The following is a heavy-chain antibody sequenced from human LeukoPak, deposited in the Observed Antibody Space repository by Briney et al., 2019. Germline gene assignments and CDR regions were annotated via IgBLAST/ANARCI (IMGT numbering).Heavy chain of an antibody. V-gene: IGHV3-NL1*01. D-gene: IGHD6-13*01. J-gene: IGHJ5*02. Sequence: GGSLRLSCAASGFTFSSYGMHWVRQAPGKGLEWVSVIYSGGSTYYADSVKGRFTISRDNSKNTLYLQMNSLRAEDTAVYYCAAGYSSSWYKTYNWFDPWGQGTLVTVSS. CDR2: IYSGGST. CDR3: AAGYSSSWYKTYNWFDP. CDR1: GFTFSSYG.